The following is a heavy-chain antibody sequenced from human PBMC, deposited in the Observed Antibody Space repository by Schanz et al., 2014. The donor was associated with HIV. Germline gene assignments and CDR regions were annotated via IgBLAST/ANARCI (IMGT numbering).Heavy chain of an antibody. CDR1: GFTFSRYG. CDR3: AKVPEEGYFDP. D-gene: IGHD5-12*01. Sequence: QVQLVQSGGGVVQPGRSLRLSCAASGFTFSRYGMHWVRQAPGKGLEWLAVISHYGSKKFYIDSVKGRFTISRDNSKNTLFLQMNSLRAEDTAVYYCAKVPEEGYFDPWGQETLVTVSS. V-gene: IGHV3-30*18. CDR2: ISHYGSKK. J-gene: IGHJ5*02.